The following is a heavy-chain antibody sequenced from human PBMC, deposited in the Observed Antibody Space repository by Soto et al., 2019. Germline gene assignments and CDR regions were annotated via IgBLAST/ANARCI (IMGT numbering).Heavy chain of an antibody. D-gene: IGHD2-2*01. Sequence: ASVKVSCKASGYTFTSYAMHWVRQAPGQRLEWMGWINAGNGNTKYSQKFQGRVTITRDTSASTAYMELSSLRSEDTAVYYCARDKDIVGVPAAMRFMDVWGQGTTVTVSS. CDR3: ARDKDIVGVPAAMRFMDV. CDR1: GYTFTSYA. V-gene: IGHV1-3*01. CDR2: INAGNGNT. J-gene: IGHJ6*02.